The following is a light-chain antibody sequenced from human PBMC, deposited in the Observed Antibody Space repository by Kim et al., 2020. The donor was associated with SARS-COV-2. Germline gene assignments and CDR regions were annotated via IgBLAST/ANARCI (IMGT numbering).Light chain of an antibody. Sequence: QSVTISCTGTSSDVGGYNYVSWYQQHPGKAPKLMIYDVSKRPSGVPDRFSGSKSDNTASLTISGLQAEDEADYYCCSYAGSYTFEVFGTGTKVTVL. V-gene: IGLV2-11*01. CDR1: SSDVGGYNY. CDR2: DVS. J-gene: IGLJ1*01. CDR3: CSYAGSYTFEV.